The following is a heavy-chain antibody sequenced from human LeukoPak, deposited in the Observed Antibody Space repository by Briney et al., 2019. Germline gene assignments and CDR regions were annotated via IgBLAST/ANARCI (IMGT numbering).Heavy chain of an antibody. CDR3: VKGLDYSSSQMDS. Sequence: GGSLRLSCSASGFTFKSYAMHWVRQAQGQGLEYVSSINTNGANTYYADPVKGRFTISRDNSRNTVYVQMNSLTPEDTAVYYCVKGLDYSSSQMDSWGQGTLVTVSS. CDR2: INTNGANT. J-gene: IGHJ4*02. D-gene: IGHD6-6*01. CDR1: GFTFKSYA. V-gene: IGHV3-64*05.